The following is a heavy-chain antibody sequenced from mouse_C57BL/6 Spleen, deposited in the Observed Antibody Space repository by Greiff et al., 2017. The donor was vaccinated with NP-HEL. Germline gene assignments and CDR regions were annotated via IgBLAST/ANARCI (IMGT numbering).Heavy chain of an antibody. CDR2: INPSTGGT. Sequence: VQLKQSGPELVKPGASVKISCKASGYSFTGYYMNWVKQSPEKSLEWIGEINPSTGGTTYNQKFKAKATLTVDKSSSTAYMQLKSLTSEDSAVYYCARGSSGNYWGQGTTLTVSS. D-gene: IGHD3-2*02. V-gene: IGHV1-42*01. CDR1: GYSFTGYY. J-gene: IGHJ2*01. CDR3: ARGSSGNY.